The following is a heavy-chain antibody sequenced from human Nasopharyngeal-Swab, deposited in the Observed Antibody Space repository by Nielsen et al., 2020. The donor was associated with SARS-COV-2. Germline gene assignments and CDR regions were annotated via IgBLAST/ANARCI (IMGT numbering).Heavy chain of an antibody. J-gene: IGHJ5*02. Sequence: GESLKISGAASGFTFSSYSMNRVRQAPGKGLEWVSSISSSSSYIYYADSVKGRFTISRDNAKNSLYLQMNSLRAEDTGVYYCARGGVRSYWFDPWGQGTLVTVSS. CDR1: GFTFSSYS. V-gene: IGHV3-21*01. CDR2: ISSSSSYI. D-gene: IGHD3-16*01. CDR3: ARGGVRSYWFDP.